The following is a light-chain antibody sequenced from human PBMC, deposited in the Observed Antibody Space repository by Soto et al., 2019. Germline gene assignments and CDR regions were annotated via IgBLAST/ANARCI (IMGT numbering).Light chain of an antibody. CDR2: DAS. CDR1: QSIGSS. V-gene: IGKV3-11*01. J-gene: IGKJ1*01. Sequence: EIVLTQSPATLSLSPGERATLSCRASQSIGSSLAWYQQKPGQAPRLLIDDASSRATGFPARFSASGSGAAFTLSIGSLEPEDFAVYYCQQRSEWPRTFGQGTKVEIK. CDR3: QQRSEWPRT.